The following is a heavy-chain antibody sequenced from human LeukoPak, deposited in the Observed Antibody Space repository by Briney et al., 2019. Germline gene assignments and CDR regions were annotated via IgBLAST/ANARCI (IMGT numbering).Heavy chain of an antibody. D-gene: IGHD2-15*01. CDR3: ARGYCSGGSCLRGY. J-gene: IGHJ4*02. CDR2: ISGSGGST. Sequence: GSLRLSCAASGFTFSSYAMSWVRQAPGKGLEWVSAISGSGGSTYYADSVKGRVTISRDNAKNSLYLQMNSLRAEDTAVYYCARGYCSGGSCLRGYWGQGTLVTVSS. V-gene: IGHV3-23*01. CDR1: GFTFSSYA.